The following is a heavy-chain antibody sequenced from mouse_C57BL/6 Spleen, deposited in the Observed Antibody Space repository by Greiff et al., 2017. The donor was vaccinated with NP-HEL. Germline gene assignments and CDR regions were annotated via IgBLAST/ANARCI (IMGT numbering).Heavy chain of an antibody. D-gene: IGHD1-1*01. CDR3: ARGPYYPDY. V-gene: IGHV3-6*01. J-gene: IGHJ4*01. CDR2: ISYDGSN. Sequence: EVQLQQSGPGLVKPSQSLSLTCSVTGYSITSGYYWNWIRQFPGNKLEWMGYISYDGSNNYNPSLKNRISITRDTSKNQFFLKLNSVTTEDTATYYCARGPYYPDYWGQGTSVTVSS. CDR1: GYSITSGYY.